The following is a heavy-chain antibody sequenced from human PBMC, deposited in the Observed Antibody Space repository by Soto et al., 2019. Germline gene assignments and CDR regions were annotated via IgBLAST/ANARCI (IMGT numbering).Heavy chain of an antibody. D-gene: IGHD5-12*01. J-gene: IGHJ4*02. CDR3: AKDFNRVEMATIPSPFFDY. CDR1: GFTFDDYT. Sequence: EVQLVESGGVVVQPGGSLRLSCAASGFTFDDYTMHWVSQAPGKGLEWVSLISLDGGSTYYADSVKGRFTISRDNSKNSLYLQMNSLRTEDTALYYCAKDFNRVEMATIPSPFFDYWGQGTLVTVSS. V-gene: IGHV3-43*01. CDR2: ISLDGGST.